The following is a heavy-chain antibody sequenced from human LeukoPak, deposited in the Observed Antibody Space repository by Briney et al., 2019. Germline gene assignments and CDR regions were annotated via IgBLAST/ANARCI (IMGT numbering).Heavy chain of an antibody. CDR2: IKHDGSEK. CDR3: ATDRGWRTSGYYLYYFEY. V-gene: IGHV3-7*01. Sequence: GGSLRLSCAASGFIFSQYSMNWVRQAPGKGLEWVASIKHDGSEKYYVDSVRGRFTISRDNTMNSLYLQMSSLRAEDTAVYYCATDRGWRTSGYYLYYFEYWGQGTLVTYSS. J-gene: IGHJ4*02. CDR1: GFIFSQYS. D-gene: IGHD3-3*01.